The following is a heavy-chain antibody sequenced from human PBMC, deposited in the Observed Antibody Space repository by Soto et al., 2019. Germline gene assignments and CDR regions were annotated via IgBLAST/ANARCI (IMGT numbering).Heavy chain of an antibody. D-gene: IGHD6-25*01. Sequence: GGSLRLSCAASGFTFSSYAMSWVRQAPGKGLEWVSAISGSGGSTYYADSVKGRFTISRDNSKNTLYLQMNSLRAEDTAVYYCAKAFSDHYYYYGMDVWGQGTTVTVSS. J-gene: IGHJ6*02. CDR3: AKAFSDHYYYYGMDV. V-gene: IGHV3-23*01. CDR1: GFTFSSYA. CDR2: ISGSGGST.